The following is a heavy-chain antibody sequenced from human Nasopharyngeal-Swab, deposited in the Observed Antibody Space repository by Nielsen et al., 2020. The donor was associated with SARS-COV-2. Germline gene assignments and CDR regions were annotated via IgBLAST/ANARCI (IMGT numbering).Heavy chain of an antibody. Sequence: ESLKIPCAASGFTFRNYWMHWVRPAPGKGLEWVSRSNEDGSNTSYADSVKGRFAISRDNAKNTLYLQMNSLRAEDTAVYFCASDLSGRDDNWGQGTLVTVAA. V-gene: IGHV3-74*01. CDR1: GFTFRNYW. CDR2: SNEDGSNT. CDR3: ASDLSGRDDN. J-gene: IGHJ4*02. D-gene: IGHD6-19*01.